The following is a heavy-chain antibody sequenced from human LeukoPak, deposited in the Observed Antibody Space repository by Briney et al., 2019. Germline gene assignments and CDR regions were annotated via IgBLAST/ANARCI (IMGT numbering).Heavy chain of an antibody. CDR2: IYPGDSDT. J-gene: IGHJ6*02. Sequence: GESLKISCKGSGYSFTSYWIGWVRQMPGKGLEWMAIIYPGDSDTRYSPSFQGQVTISADKSISTAYLQWSSLKASDTAMYYCARTIAAAGINDYYYYGMDVWGQGTTVTVSS. CDR3: ARTIAAAGINDYYYYGMDV. V-gene: IGHV5-51*01. D-gene: IGHD6-13*01. CDR1: GYSFTSYW.